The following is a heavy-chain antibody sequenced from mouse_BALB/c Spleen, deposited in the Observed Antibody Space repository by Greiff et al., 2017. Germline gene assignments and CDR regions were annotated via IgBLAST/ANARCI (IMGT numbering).Heavy chain of an antibody. D-gene: IGHD1-1*01. CDR1: GYTFTSYN. J-gene: IGHJ2*01. CDR3: ARRTTVVAPFDY. CDR2: IYPGNGDT. V-gene: IGHV1-12*01. Sequence: QVQLQQPGAELVKPGASVKMSCKASGYTFTSYNMHWVKQTPGQGLEWIGAIYPGNGDTSYNQKFKGKATLTADKSSSTAYMQLSSLTSEDSAVYYCARRTTVVAPFDYWGQGTTLTVSS.